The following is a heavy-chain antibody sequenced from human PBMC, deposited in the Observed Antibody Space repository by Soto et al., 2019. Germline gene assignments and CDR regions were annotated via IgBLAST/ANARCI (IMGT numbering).Heavy chain of an antibody. CDR3: ARDLGAAAGYGMDA. D-gene: IGHD6-13*01. V-gene: IGHV1-3*01. J-gene: IGHJ6*02. CDR1: GYTFTSYA. CDR2: INAGNGNT. Sequence: ASVKVSCKASGYTFTSYAMHWVRQAPGQRLEWMGWINAGNGNTKYSQKFQGRVTITRDTSASTAYMELSSLRSEDTAVYYCARDLGAAAGYGMDAWGQGTTVTVSS.